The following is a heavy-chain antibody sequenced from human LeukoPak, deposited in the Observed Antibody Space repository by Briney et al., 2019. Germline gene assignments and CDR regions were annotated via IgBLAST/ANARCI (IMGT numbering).Heavy chain of an antibody. J-gene: IGHJ1*01. V-gene: IGHV3-30*03. D-gene: IGHD3-22*01. CDR3: ACNLYDSSGYEYFQH. CDR1: GFTFSSYG. CDR2: ITYDGSNK. Sequence: GRSLRLSCAASGFTFSSYGMHWVRQAPGKELEWVAVITYDGSNKYYADSVKGRFTISRDNSKNTLYLQMNSLRAEDTAVYYCACNLYDSSGYEYFQHWGQGTLVTVSS.